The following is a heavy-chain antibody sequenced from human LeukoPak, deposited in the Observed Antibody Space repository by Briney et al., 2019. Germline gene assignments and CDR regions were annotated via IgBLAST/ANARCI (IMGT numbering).Heavy chain of an antibody. CDR2: IKPDGSEK. CDR1: GFTFSSYW. CDR3: ARDILTGVDYIDV. J-gene: IGHJ6*03. V-gene: IGHV3-7*01. Sequence: PGGSLRLSCAASGFTFSSYWMSWVRQAPGKGLEWVANIKPDGSEKYYEDSVKGRFTISRDNAKNLLYLQMNSLRAEDTAVYYCARDILTGVDYIDVWGKGTTVTVSS. D-gene: IGHD3-9*01.